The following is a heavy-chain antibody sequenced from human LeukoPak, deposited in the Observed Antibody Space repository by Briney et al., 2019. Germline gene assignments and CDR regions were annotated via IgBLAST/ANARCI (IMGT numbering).Heavy chain of an antibody. D-gene: IGHD5-18*01. CDR1: GYTFTSCD. CDR2: MNPNSGNT. Sequence: GASVKVSCKASGYTFTSCDINWVRQATGQGLEWMGWMNPNSGNTGYAQKFQGRVTITRNTSISTAYMELRSLRSDDTAVYYCAVYSYGQPFDYWGQGTLVTVSS. J-gene: IGHJ4*02. V-gene: IGHV1-8*03. CDR3: AVYSYGQPFDY.